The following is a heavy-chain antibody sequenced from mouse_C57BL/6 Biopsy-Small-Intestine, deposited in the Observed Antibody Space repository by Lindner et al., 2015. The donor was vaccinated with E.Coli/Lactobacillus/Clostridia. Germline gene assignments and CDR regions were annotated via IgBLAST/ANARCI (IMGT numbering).Heavy chain of an antibody. D-gene: IGHD3-1*01. Sequence: SVKVSCKASGYTFSDDYMHWVRQAPGQGLEWMGWINPNSGVTNYAQKFHGRVTMTRDTSISTTYLEVSRLRSDETAAYYCARGLRVAPASGTFDIWGQGTMVTVSS. CDR3: ARGLRVAPASGTFDI. CDR1: GYTFSDDY. CDR2: INPNSGVT. V-gene: IGHV1-22*01. J-gene: IGHJ3*01.